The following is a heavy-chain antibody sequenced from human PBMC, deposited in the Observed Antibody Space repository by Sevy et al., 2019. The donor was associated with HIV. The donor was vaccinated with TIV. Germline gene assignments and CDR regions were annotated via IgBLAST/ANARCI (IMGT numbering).Heavy chain of an antibody. CDR2: ISNDGSDK. J-gene: IGHJ6*02. Sequence: GGSLRLSCVASGLPFSRLGMHWVRQAPGRGLEWVAIISNDGSDKEYADSVKGRFTISRDNSKDMLYLQMNSLRLEETAVYYCANSRGKYDGSSWLYYHYTVDVWGQGTTVTVSS. CDR1: GLPFSRLG. V-gene: IGHV3-30*18. D-gene: IGHD6-13*01. CDR3: ANSRGKYDGSSWLYYHYTVDV.